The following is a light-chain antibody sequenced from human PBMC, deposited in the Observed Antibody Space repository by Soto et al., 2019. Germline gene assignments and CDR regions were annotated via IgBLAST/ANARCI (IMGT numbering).Light chain of an antibody. CDR2: EVS. J-gene: IGLJ1*01. V-gene: IGLV2-8*01. CDR1: SNDVGGYNF. CDR3: SSYAGNSVFYV. Sequence: QSALAQPPSASGSPGQSVTISCAGTSNDVGGYNFVSWYQQHPGKAPKLIIFEVSKRPSGVPDRFSGSKFGNTASLTVSGLQAEDEADYYCSSYAGNSVFYVFGTGTKLTVL.